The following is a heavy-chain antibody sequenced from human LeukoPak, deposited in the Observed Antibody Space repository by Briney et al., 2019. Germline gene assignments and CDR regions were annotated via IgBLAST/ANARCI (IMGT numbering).Heavy chain of an antibody. CDR1: GFIFSNYG. V-gene: IGHV3-30*02. CDR2: IRNDGSNN. Sequence: GGSLRLSRAASGFIFSNYGMHWVRQAPGKGLEWVAYIRNDGSNNYYEDSVKGQFTISRDNSKNTLYLQMISLRAEDTAVYYCAKDPITLYYYGSGSYQEYWGQGTLVTVSS. J-gene: IGHJ4*02. CDR3: AKDPITLYYYGSGSYQEY. D-gene: IGHD3-10*01.